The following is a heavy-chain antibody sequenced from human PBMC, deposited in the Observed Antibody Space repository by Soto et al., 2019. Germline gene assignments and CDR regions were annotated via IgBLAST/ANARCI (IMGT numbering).Heavy chain of an antibody. CDR1: GYTFTSYG. CDR3: ARDPGLSGSYRVRFSTFDP. D-gene: IGHD1-26*01. J-gene: IGHJ5*02. CDR2: ISAYNGNT. Sequence: QVQLVQSGPEVKKPGASVKVSCKASGYTFTSYGISWVRQAPGQGLEWMGWISAYNGNTNYAQKLQGRVTMTTDTSTSTAYMELRSLRSDDTAVYYCARDPGLSGSYRVRFSTFDPWGQGTLVTVSS. V-gene: IGHV1-18*01.